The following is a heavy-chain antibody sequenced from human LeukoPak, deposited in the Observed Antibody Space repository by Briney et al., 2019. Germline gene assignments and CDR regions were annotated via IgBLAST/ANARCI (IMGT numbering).Heavy chain of an antibody. CDR1: GDSISGYY. CDR2: IHSSGTT. Sequence: SETLSLTCTVSGDSISGYYWSWIRQPPGKGLEWIAFIHSSGTTNYNPSLKSRVTISVDTSKNQFSLKLSSVTAADTAVYYCARGAGSSSWSTGHFDYWGQGTLVTVSS. D-gene: IGHD6-13*01. V-gene: IGHV4-59*01. CDR3: ARGAGSSSWSTGHFDY. J-gene: IGHJ4*02.